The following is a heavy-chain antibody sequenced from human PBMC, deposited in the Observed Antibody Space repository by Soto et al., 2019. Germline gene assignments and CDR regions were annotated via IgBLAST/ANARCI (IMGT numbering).Heavy chain of an antibody. Sequence: SETLSLTCTVSGGSISSSSYYWVWIRQPPGKGLEWIGSIYYSGSTYYNPSLKSRVTISVDTSKNQFSLKLSSVTAADTAVYYCARHRAQDGRGVIYYWGQGTLVTVSS. CDR3: ARHRAQDGRGVIYY. CDR2: IYYSGST. J-gene: IGHJ4*02. V-gene: IGHV4-39*01. CDR1: GGSISSSSYY. D-gene: IGHD3-3*01.